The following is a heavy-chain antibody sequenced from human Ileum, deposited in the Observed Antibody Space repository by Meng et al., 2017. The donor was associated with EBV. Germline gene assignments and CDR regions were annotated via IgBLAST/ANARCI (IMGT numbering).Heavy chain of an antibody. CDR1: GDSISTGLW. Sequence: QVQLQESGPGLVQPSGPLSPTCAVSGDSISTGLWWNWVRQSPEKGLEWIGEISHSGSTTYNPSLKSRVTILLDKTKNHFSLKLNSVTAADTAVYYCARSPGWYSLDPWGQGTLVTVSS. CDR3: ARSPGWYSLDP. CDR2: ISHSGST. V-gene: IGHV4-4*02. J-gene: IGHJ5*02. D-gene: IGHD6-19*01.